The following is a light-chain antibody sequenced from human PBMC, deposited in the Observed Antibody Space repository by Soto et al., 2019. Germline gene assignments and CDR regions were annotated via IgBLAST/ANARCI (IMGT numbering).Light chain of an antibody. Sequence: EIVLTQSPATLSLSPGERATFSCRASQSVSSYLAWCQQNTGQAPRLLIYDASNRATGIPARFSGSGSGADFTLTISSLEPEDFAVYYCQQRSNWLTFGGGTKVEIK. CDR3: QQRSNWLT. CDR2: DAS. CDR1: QSVSSY. V-gene: IGKV3-11*01. J-gene: IGKJ4*01.